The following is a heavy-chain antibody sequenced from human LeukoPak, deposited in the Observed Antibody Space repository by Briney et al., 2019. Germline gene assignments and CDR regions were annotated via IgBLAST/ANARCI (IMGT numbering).Heavy chain of an antibody. CDR3: ARGRYDGNYRGGFYYFDY. CDR2: INYSGST. V-gene: IGHV4-34*01. J-gene: IGHJ4*02. D-gene: IGHD1-7*01. CDR1: VGSFSEFY. Sequence: PSETLSFHCADSVGSFSEFYWSWIRQSPEKGLEEIGEINYSGSTTNNPSLKNLVTISVVTPKNQVSLELSSVTGADTAVYYCARGRYDGNYRGGFYYFDYWGPGTLVTVSS.